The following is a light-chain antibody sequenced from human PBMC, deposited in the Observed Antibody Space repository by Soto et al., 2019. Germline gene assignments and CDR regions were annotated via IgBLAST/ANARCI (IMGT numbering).Light chain of an antibody. CDR1: SSDGGGYND. CDR3: SSYTSSSTLV. Sequence: QSVLTQPASVYGSPGQSITISCTGTSSDGGGYNDVSWYQQHPGKAPKLMIYDVSNGPSGVSNRFYGSKSGNTASLTISGLQAEDEADYYCSSYTSSSTLVLGGGTKLTVL. V-gene: IGLV2-14*01. J-gene: IGLJ2*01. CDR2: DVS.